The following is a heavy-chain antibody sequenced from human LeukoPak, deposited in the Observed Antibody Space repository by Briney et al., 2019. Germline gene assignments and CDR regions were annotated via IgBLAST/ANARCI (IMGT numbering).Heavy chain of an antibody. Sequence: GRSLRLSCAASGFTFSSYGMHWVRQAPGKGLEWVAVISYDGSNKYYADSVKGRFTISRDNSKNTLYPQMNSLRAEDTAVYYCAKDYGEYSGYQAPNYYYYYGMDVWGQGTTVTVSS. CDR1: GFTFSSYG. CDR3: AKDYGEYSGYQAPNYYYYYGMDV. D-gene: IGHD5-12*01. CDR2: ISYDGSNK. J-gene: IGHJ6*02. V-gene: IGHV3-30*18.